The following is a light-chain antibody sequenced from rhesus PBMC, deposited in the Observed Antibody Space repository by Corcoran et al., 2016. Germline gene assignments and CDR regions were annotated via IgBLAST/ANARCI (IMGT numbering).Light chain of an antibody. J-gene: IGKJ3*01. CDR3: HPYSSNPPP. CDR2: KAS. Sequence: DIQMTQTPSSLSAIVGDTVTISCRASQGISRWLAWYQQKPGKAPKILIYKASSLQRGVPSRFSGSGSGTAFTRHLSSLQSTDFATYYCHPYSSNPPPYGPGTKLDI. V-gene: IGKV1-22*01. CDR1: QGISRW.